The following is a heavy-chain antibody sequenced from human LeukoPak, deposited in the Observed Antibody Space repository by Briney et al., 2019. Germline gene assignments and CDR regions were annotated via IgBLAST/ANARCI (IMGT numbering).Heavy chain of an antibody. CDR3: ARFGYSYGLGYFDY. V-gene: IGHV3-21*04. D-gene: IGHD5-18*01. CDR1: GFTFSSYS. J-gene: IGHJ4*02. CDR2: ISSSSSYI. Sequence: GGSLRLSCAASGFTFSSYSMNWVRQAPGKGLEWVSSISSSSSYIYYADSVKGRFTISRDNSKNTLYLQMNSLRAEDTAVYYCARFGYSYGLGYFDYWGQGTLVTVSS.